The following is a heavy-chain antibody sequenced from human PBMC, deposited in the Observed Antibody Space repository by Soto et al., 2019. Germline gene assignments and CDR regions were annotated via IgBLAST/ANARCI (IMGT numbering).Heavy chain of an antibody. J-gene: IGHJ6*03. Sequence: GGSLRLSCAASGFTFSSYAMHWVRQAPGKGLEYVSAISSNGGSTYYANSVKGRFTISRDNSKNTLYLQMGSLRAEDMAVYYVARDSLPGYCSSTSCYEDVGDYYYYMDVWGKGTTVTVSS. CDR3: ARDSLPGYCSSTSCYEDVGDYYYYMDV. V-gene: IGHV3-64*01. D-gene: IGHD2-2*01. CDR1: GFTFSSYA. CDR2: ISSNGGST.